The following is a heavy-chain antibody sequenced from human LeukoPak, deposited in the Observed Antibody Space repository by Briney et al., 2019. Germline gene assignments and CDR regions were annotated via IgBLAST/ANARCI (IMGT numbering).Heavy chain of an antibody. Sequence: GGSLRLSCAASGFTLSSYWLHWVRQAPGKGLVWVSRINGDGSSTPYANSVKGRFTISRDNAKNTLYLQMHSLRADDTAVYYCSRGSNSGWPDYSDYWGQGSVVTVSS. J-gene: IGHJ4*02. CDR1: GFTLSSYW. D-gene: IGHD6-19*01. V-gene: IGHV3-74*01. CDR3: SRGSNSGWPDYSDY. CDR2: INGDGSST.